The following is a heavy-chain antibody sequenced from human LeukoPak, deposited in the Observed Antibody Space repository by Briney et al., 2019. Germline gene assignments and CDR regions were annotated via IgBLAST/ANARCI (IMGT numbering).Heavy chain of an antibody. D-gene: IGHD1-14*01. CDR2: VSYSGST. V-gene: IGHV4-59*12. CDR1: GGSISSYY. CDR3: ARDSNIARYFI. J-gene: IGHJ4*02. Sequence: SETLSLTCSVFGGSISSYYWSWVRQPPGKGLEWIGYVSYSGSTDYNPSLKSRVIISIDTSKTQFSLRLRSVTAADTAVYFCARDSNIARYFIWGQGILVTVSS.